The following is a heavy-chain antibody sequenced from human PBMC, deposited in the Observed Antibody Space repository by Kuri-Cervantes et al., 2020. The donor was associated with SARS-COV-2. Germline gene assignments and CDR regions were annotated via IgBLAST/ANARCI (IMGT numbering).Heavy chain of an antibody. CDR2: INPNSGGT. Sequence: ASVKVSCKASGYTFTGYYMHWVRQAPGQGLEWMGWINPNSGGTNYAQKFQGRVTMTRDTSISTAYMELSRLRSDDTAVYYCARDGVVVVPAAIGVGALHFGPALYYYYYMDVWGKGTTVTVSS. J-gene: IGHJ6*03. CDR3: ARDGVVVVPAAIGVGALHFGPALYYYYYMDV. CDR1: GYTFTGYY. D-gene: IGHD2-2*01. V-gene: IGHV1-2*02.